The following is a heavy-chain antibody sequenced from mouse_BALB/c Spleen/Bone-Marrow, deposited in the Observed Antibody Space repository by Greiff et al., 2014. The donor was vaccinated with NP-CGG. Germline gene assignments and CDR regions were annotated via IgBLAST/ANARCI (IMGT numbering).Heavy chain of an antibody. Sequence: VHVKQSGTVLARPGASVKMSCKASGYTFTSFWMHWVKQRPGQGLEWIGAVYPGNNDTNYNQNFKGKAKLTAVTSTSTAYMEFSSLTNEDSAVYYCTRYFYGGRDWYFDVWGAGTTFTVSS. CDR1: GYTFTSFW. V-gene: IGHV1-5*01. D-gene: IGHD1-1*01. CDR2: VYPGNNDT. CDR3: TRYFYGGRDWYFDV. J-gene: IGHJ1*01.